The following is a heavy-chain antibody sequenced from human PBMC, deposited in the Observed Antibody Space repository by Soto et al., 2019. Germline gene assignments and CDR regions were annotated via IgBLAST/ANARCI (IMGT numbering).Heavy chain of an antibody. Sequence: PSETLSLTCTVSGGSISSYYWSWIRQPPGKGLKWIGYFHYSGSTNYNPSLKSRVTISVDTSKNQFSLKLSSVTAADTAVYYCARTSKFDCWGQGTLVTVSS. D-gene: IGHD6-6*01. CDR3: ARTSKFDC. CDR1: GGSISSYY. J-gene: IGHJ4*02. CDR2: FHYSGST. V-gene: IGHV4-59*08.